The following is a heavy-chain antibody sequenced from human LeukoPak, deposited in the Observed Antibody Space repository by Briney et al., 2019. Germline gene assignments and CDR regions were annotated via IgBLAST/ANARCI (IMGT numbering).Heavy chain of an antibody. J-gene: IGHJ4*02. D-gene: IGHD5-24*01. CDR2: IYPGDSDT. CDR3: ARHGGNNYGIDY. CDR1: GYSFTSYW. Sequence: GESLKISCKGSGYSFTSYWIDWVRQMPGKGLEWMGTIYPGDSDTRYSPSFQGQVTISADKSITTAYLRWNRLKASDNAMYYCARHGGNNYGIDYWGQGTLVTVSS. V-gene: IGHV5-51*01.